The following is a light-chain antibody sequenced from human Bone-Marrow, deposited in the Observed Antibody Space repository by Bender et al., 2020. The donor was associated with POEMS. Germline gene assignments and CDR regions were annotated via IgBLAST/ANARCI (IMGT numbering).Light chain of an antibody. CDR1: SSDVGGYNY. J-gene: IGLJ3*02. CDR2: EVN. Sequence: QSALTQPRPVSGSPGQPVTISCTGTSSDVGGYNYVSWYQQHPGKAPKLMIYEVNKRSSGVPDRFSGSKSGNTASLTVSGGEAEDGADYYCSSYAGTKDKLFGGGAK. V-gene: IGLV2-8*01. CDR3: SSYAGTKDKL.